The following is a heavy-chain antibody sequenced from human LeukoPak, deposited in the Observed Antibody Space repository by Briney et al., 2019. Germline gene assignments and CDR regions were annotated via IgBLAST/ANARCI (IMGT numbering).Heavy chain of an antibody. J-gene: IGHJ3*02. V-gene: IGHV3-74*01. Sequence: GGSLRLSCAASGFTFSRYWMHWVRQAPGKGPVWVSRINSDGSSTSYADSVKGRFTISRDNAKNTLYLQMNSLRAEDTAVYYCAKAGLTTRAFDIWGQGTMVTVSS. CDR1: GFTFSRYW. D-gene: IGHD4-11*01. CDR3: AKAGLTTRAFDI. CDR2: INSDGSST.